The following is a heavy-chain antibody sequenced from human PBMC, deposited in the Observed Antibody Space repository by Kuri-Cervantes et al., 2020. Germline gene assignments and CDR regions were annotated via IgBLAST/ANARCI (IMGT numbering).Heavy chain of an antibody. CDR2: IKQDGSEK. D-gene: IGHD6-13*01. V-gene: IGHV3-7*01. Sequence: ETLSLSCAASGFTFSSYWMSWVRQAPGKGLEWVANIKQDGSEKYYVDSVKGQFTISRDNAKNSLYLQMNSLRAEDTAVYYCARDDGDIAAAGNLDYWGQGTLVTVSS. CDR1: GFTFSSYW. CDR3: ARDDGDIAAAGNLDY. J-gene: IGHJ4*02.